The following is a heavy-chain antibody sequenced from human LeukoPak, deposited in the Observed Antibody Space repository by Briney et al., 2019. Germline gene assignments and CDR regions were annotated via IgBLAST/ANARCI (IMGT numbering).Heavy chain of an antibody. D-gene: IGHD3-9*01. Sequence: GGSLRLSCAASGFTFSSYAMHWVRQAPGKGLEWVAVISYDGSNKYYADSVKGRFTISRDNSKNTLYLQMNSLRAEDTAVYYCAREGYYDILTGYAVYWGQGTLVTVSS. J-gene: IGHJ4*02. CDR1: GFTFSSYA. CDR2: ISYDGSNK. CDR3: AREGYYDILTGYAVY. V-gene: IGHV3-30-3*01.